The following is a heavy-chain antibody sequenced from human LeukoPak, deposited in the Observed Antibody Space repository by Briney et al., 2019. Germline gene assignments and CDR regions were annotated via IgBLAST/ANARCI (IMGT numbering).Heavy chain of an antibody. J-gene: IGHJ4*02. CDR1: AFPFSSYG. V-gene: IGHV3-33*01. Sequence: GGSLRLSCAASAFPFSSYGMHWVRQAPGKGLEWVAVIWHDGSHKYYADSVTGRFTISRDNSKNTLYLQMNSLRAEDTAIYYCASGVYSSGWYLDYWGQGTLVTVSS. D-gene: IGHD6-19*01. CDR2: IWHDGSHK. CDR3: ASGVYSSGWYLDY.